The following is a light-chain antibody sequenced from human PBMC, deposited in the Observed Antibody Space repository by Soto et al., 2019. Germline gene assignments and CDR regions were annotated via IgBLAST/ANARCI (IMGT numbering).Light chain of an antibody. J-gene: IGKJ4*01. Sequence: TQSPSTLSASVGDRVTITCRASQSISSWLAWYQQKPGKAPKLLIYKASSLESGVPSRFSGSGSGTEFTLTISSLQPDDFATYYCQQYNSYSLTFGGGTKVEIK. V-gene: IGKV1-5*03. CDR1: QSISSW. CDR3: QQYNSYSLT. CDR2: KAS.